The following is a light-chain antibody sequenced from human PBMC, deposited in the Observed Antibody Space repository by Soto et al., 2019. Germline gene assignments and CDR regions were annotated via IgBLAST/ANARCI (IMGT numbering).Light chain of an antibody. Sequence: QLVLTQSPSASASLGASVKLTCTLSSGHSSYAIAWHQQQPEKGPRYLIKLNSDGSHSKGDGIPDRFSGSSSGAERYLTISSLQSEDEADYYCQTWANGIMVFGGGTKLTVL. CDR1: SGHSSYA. V-gene: IGLV4-69*01. J-gene: IGLJ3*02. CDR3: QTWANGIMV. CDR2: LNSDGSH.